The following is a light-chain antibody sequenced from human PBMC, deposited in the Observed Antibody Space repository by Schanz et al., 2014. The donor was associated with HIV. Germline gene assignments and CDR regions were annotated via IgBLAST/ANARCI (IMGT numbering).Light chain of an antibody. Sequence: EIVLTQSPGTLSLSPGERATLSCRASQSVGGSQMAWYQHRRGQAPRLLFYATSFRATGVPDRFSGSGSGTDCTLTISRLEPEDFAVYYCQHFGDSRGTFGGGTKVDI. CDR1: QSVGGSQ. V-gene: IGKV3-20*01. CDR3: QHFGDSRGT. CDR2: ATS. J-gene: IGKJ4*02.